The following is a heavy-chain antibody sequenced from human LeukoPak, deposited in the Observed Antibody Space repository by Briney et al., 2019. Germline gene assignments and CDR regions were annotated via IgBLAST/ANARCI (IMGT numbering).Heavy chain of an antibody. CDR1: GYTFTSYG. Sequence: ASVKVSCKTAGYTFTSYGINWVRQAPGQGLEWMGWISAYNGNTNYAQKVQGRVTMTTDTSTSTAYMELRSLRSDDTAVYYCARDGEGSTRLYNFWGQGTLVTVSS. J-gene: IGHJ4*02. CDR2: ISAYNGNT. D-gene: IGHD3-10*01. V-gene: IGHV1-18*01. CDR3: ARDGEGSTRLYNF.